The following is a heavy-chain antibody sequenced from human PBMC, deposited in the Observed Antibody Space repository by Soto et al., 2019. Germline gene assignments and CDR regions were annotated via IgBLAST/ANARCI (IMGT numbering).Heavy chain of an antibody. V-gene: IGHV4-34*01. CDR3: ARGVGVNAITGWYNWFDP. D-gene: IGHD2-21*01. CDR1: GGSFSGYY. Sequence: PSETLSLTCAVYGGSFSGYYWTWIRQPPGKGLEWIGEINHSGSTNYNPSLKSRVTISVDTSKNQFSLKLSSVTAADTAVYYCARGVGVNAITGWYNWFDPWGQGTLVTGSS. J-gene: IGHJ5*02. CDR2: INHSGST.